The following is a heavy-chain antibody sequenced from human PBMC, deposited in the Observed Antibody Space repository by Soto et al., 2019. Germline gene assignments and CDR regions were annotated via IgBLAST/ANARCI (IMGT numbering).Heavy chain of an antibody. J-gene: IGHJ6*02. V-gene: IGHV4-39*01. Sequence: SETLSLTCTVSGGSISSSSYYWGWIRQPPGKGLEWIGSIYYSGSTYYNPSLKSRVTISVDTSKNQFSLKLSSVTAADTAVYYCARQWQWLTYYGMDVWGQGTTVTVSS. CDR3: ARQWQWLTYYGMDV. CDR1: GGSISSSSYY. CDR2: IYYSGST. D-gene: IGHD6-19*01.